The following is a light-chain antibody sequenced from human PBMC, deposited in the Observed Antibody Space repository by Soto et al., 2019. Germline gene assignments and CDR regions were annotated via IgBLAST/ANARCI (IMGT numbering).Light chain of an antibody. CDR3: QHWNDYSWT. J-gene: IGKJ1*01. V-gene: IGKV1-5*03. CDR1: QSISIW. CDR2: KTS. Sequence: DIHMTQSPSTLSASVGDRVTITCRASQSISIWLAWYQQKPGKAPNLLIYKTSSLETGVPSRFSGSGSGTEFTLTISSLHPDDFSTYYCQHWNDYSWTFGQGTKVEVK.